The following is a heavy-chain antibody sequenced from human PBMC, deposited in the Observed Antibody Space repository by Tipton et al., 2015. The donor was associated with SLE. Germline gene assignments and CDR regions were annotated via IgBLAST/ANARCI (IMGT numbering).Heavy chain of an antibody. CDR2: IYYSGST. J-gene: IGHJ5*02. CDR3: ARYPESNYHWFGP. D-gene: IGHD4-11*01. V-gene: IGHV4-59*12. Sequence: LRLSCTVSGGSISSYYWSWIRQPPGKGLEWIGYIYYSGSTNYNPSLKSRVTISVDTSKNQISLKLSSVTAADTAVYYCARYPESNYHWFGPWGQGALVTVSS. CDR1: GGSISSYY.